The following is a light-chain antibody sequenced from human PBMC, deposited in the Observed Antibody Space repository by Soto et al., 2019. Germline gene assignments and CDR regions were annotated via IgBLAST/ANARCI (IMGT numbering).Light chain of an antibody. CDR2: EVN. V-gene: IGLV2-14*01. CDR3: NSYTSSSTLV. CDR1: SSDVGGYNY. Sequence: QSALTQPASVSGSPGQSITISCTGTSSDVGGYNYVSWYQQHPGKAPKLMIYEVNNRPSGVSNRFSDSKSGNTASLTISGLQAEDEADYYCNSYTSSSTLVFGGGTKLTVL. J-gene: IGLJ3*02.